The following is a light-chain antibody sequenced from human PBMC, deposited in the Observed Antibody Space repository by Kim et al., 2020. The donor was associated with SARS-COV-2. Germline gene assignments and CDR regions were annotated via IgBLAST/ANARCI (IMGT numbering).Light chain of an antibody. Sequence: ASLGDRVTITCRASHGINNYLAWYHQKAGKVPHVLIYGASTLQSGVPSRFSGSGSGTHFTLTLSSLQPEDVSTYYCQNYNRAPLTFGGGTKVDI. CDR2: GAS. J-gene: IGKJ4*01. V-gene: IGKV1-27*01. CDR3: QNYNRAPLT. CDR1: HGINNY.